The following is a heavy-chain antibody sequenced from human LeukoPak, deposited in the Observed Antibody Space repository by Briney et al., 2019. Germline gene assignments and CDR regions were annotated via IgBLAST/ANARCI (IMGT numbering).Heavy chain of an antibody. CDR3: AKDPDLVTMDPGSY. CDR2: ISGDGGST. D-gene: IGHD4/OR15-4a*01. CDR1: GFTFDDYA. J-gene: IGHJ4*02. V-gene: IGHV3-43*02. Sequence: GGSLRLSCAASGFTFDDYAMHWVRQAPGKGLEWVSLISGDGGSTYYADSVKGRFTISRDNSKNSPYLQMNSLGTEDTALYYCAKDPDLVTMDPGSYWGQGTLVTVSS.